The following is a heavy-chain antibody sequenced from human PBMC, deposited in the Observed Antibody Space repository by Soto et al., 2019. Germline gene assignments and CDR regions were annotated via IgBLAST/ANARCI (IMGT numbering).Heavy chain of an antibody. D-gene: IGHD1-26*01. V-gene: IGHV1-69*01. J-gene: IGHJ4*02. CDR3: ARVVVGSRLSLDY. CDR1: GGTFSSYT. CDR2: ISPIFGTP. Sequence: QVQLVQSGAEVKKPGSSVTVSCKASGGTFSSYTISWVRQAPGQGLEWMAGISPIFGTPIYAQKFQDRVTITANDSIMTAYMEMNRLTSEDTAVYYCARVVVGSRLSLDYWGQGTLVTIS.